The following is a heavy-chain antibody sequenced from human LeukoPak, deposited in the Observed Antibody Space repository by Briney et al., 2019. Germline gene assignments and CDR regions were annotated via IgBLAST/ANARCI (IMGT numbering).Heavy chain of an antibody. D-gene: IGHD5-18*01. CDR3: ARQNSMGTIDY. CDR2: IYPGDSDT. V-gene: IGHV5-51*01. Sequence: GESPKISCMVSGYRFSDYWIGWVRQMPGKGLEWMGIIYPGDSDTRYSPSFQGQVTISADKSISSAYLQWSSLKASDTAMYYCARQNSMGTIDYWGQGTLVTVSS. CDR1: GYRFSDYW. J-gene: IGHJ4*02.